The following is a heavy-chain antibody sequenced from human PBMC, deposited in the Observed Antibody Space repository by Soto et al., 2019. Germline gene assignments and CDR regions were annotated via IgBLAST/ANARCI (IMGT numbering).Heavy chain of an antibody. J-gene: IGHJ4*02. D-gene: IGHD1-1*01. CDR1: GFTFSSYA. CDR2: ISYDGSNK. CDR3: AKDPIPSQLPLLYYFDY. V-gene: IGHV3-30-3*01. Sequence: GGSLRLSCAASGFTFSSYAMHWVRQAPGKGLEWVAVISYDGSNKYYADSVKGRFTISRDNSKNTLYLQMNSLRADDTAVYYCAKDPIPSQLPLLYYFDYWGQGTLVTVSS.